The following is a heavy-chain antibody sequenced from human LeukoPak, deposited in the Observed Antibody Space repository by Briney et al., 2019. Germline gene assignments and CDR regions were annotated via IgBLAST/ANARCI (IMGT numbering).Heavy chain of an antibody. CDR2: ISHSGST. CDR3: ARALYYYDSSGYLS. V-gene: IGHV4-34*01. D-gene: IGHD3-22*01. CDR1: GGSFSGYY. J-gene: IGHJ4*02. Sequence: SETLSLTCAVYGGSFSGYYWSWIRQPPGKGLEWIGEISHSGSTNYNPSLKSRVTISVDTSKNQFSLKLSSVTAADTAVYYCARALYYYDSSGYLSWGQGTLVTVSS.